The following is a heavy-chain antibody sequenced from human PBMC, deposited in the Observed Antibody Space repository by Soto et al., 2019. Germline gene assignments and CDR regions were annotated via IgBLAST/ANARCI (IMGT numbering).Heavy chain of an antibody. D-gene: IGHD3-10*01. V-gene: IGHV3-23*01. CDR3: AKDAGGDFAY. CDR1: GFTFSSYV. CDR2: ISGSGGST. Sequence: GGSLRLXCAASGFTFSSYVMSWVRQAPGKGLEWVSAISGSGGSTYHADSVRGRFTISRDNSKNTLDLQMNSLRAEDTAVYYCAKDAGGDFAYWGQGTLVTVSS. J-gene: IGHJ4*02.